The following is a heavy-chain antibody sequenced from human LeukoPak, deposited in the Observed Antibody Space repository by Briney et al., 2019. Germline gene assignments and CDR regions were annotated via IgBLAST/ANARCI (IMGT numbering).Heavy chain of an antibody. CDR3: TKDLMTGFSSGWYLAY. CDR2: TGGSDDNT. Sequence: GGSLRLSCEGSGFSFNGYAMSWVRQAPGKGVELVAVTGGSDDNTHYADSVKGRFSISRDTSENRLFLQMNSLRPDDSALYYCTKDLMTGFSSGWYLAYWGQGTLVTVSS. CDR1: GFSFNGYA. D-gene: IGHD6-19*01. J-gene: IGHJ4*02. V-gene: IGHV3-23*01.